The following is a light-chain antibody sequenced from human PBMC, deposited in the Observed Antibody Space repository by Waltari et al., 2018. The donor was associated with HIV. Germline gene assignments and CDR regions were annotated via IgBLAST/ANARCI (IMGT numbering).Light chain of an antibody. V-gene: IGLV2-14*01. CDR1: TSDFGLYDF. J-gene: IGLJ2*01. CDR2: VVF. Sequence: QSALTPPASVSGSPVQSITISCTGSTSDFGLYDFISWYQQHPGGVPRVLIDVVFRRPSGVSSLFSGSKSGNTASLTISWLQTEDEADYYCTSFTSNYTVIFGGGTKVTVL. CDR3: TSFTSNYTVI.